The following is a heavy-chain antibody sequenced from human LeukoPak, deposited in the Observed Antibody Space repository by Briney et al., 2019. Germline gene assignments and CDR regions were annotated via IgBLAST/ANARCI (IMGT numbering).Heavy chain of an antibody. V-gene: IGHV1-2*02. J-gene: IGHJ4*02. CDR3: ARAGEYCTNGLCYIRGFDY. Sequence: ASVKVSCKASGYTFTGYYMHWVRQAPGQGLEWMGWINPNSGGRNYAQKFQGRVTMTSDTSISTAYMELSRLRSDDTAVYYCARAGEYCTNGLCYIRGFDYWGQGTLVTVSS. D-gene: IGHD2-8*01. CDR1: GYTFTGYY. CDR2: INPNSGGR.